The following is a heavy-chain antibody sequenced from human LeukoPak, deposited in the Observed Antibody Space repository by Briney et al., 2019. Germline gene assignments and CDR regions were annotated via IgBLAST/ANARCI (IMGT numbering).Heavy chain of an antibody. D-gene: IGHD2-2*02. CDR2: IYTSGST. Sequence: PSEPLSLTCTVSGGSISSYYWSWIRQPAGKGLEWIGRIYTSGSTNYNPSLKSRVTMSVDTSKNQFSLKLSSVTTADTAVYYCARARSVYCSSTSCHNYYYYYYYMDVWGKGTTVTVSS. V-gene: IGHV4-4*07. CDR1: GGSISSYY. CDR3: ARARSVYCSSTSCHNYYYYYYYMDV. J-gene: IGHJ6*03.